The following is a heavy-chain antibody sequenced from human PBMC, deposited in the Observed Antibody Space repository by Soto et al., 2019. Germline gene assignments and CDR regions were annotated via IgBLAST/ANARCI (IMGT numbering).Heavy chain of an antibody. D-gene: IGHD3-22*01. CDR3: AKDLVKTSSGYPIHY. CDR1: GFTFSSYA. V-gene: IGHV3-23*01. Sequence: GGSLRLSCAASGFTFSSYAMSWVRQAPGKGLEWVSAISGSGGSTYYADSVKGRFTISRDNSKNTLYLQMNSLRVEDTAVYYCAKDLVKTSSGYPIHYWGQGTLVTVSS. J-gene: IGHJ4*02. CDR2: ISGSGGST.